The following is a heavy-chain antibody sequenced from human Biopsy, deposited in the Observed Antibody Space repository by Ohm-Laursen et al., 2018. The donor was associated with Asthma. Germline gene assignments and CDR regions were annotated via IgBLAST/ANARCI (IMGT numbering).Heavy chain of an antibody. Sequence: SQTLSLTWNLSSGSGGYMRSGNYYWGWIRQPPGKGLEWIGSIYYSGRTYYNPSLESRVTISADTSKNHFSLKVTSVTAADTAVYYCARAVSSSSYWYFDLWGRGDLVTVSS. CDR2: IYYSGRT. J-gene: IGHJ2*01. CDR3: ARAVSSSSYWYFDL. D-gene: IGHD6-6*01. V-gene: IGHV4-39*02. CDR1: SGSGGYMRSGNYY.